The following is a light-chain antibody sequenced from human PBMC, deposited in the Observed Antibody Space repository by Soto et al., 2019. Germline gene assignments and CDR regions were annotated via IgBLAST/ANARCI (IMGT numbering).Light chain of an antibody. Sequence: QSALTQPASVSGSPGQSITISCTGTSSDVGSYNLVSWYQQHPGKAPKLVIYEVSKRPSGVSNRFSGSKSGNTASLTISGLQAEDEADYYCCSSAGSSPVFGTGTKVTV. CDR2: EVS. V-gene: IGLV2-23*02. J-gene: IGLJ1*01. CDR1: SSDVGSYNL. CDR3: CSSAGSSPV.